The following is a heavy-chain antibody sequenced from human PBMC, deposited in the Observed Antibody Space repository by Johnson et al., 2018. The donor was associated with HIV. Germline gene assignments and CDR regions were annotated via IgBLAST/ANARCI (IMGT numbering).Heavy chain of an antibody. CDR2: LSYDGSNK. Sequence: QVQLVESGGGVVQPGRSLRLSCAASGFTFSSSAMHRVRPAPGKGLEWVPVLSYDGSNKYYADSVKGRCPISRDHSKNTLYLQMNSLGAEDTAGYYFAREGGDCSSTSCYQDAFDIWGQGTMVTVSS. CDR3: AREGGDCSSTSCYQDAFDI. CDR1: GFTFSSSA. J-gene: IGHJ3*02. V-gene: IGHV3-30*04. D-gene: IGHD2-2*01.